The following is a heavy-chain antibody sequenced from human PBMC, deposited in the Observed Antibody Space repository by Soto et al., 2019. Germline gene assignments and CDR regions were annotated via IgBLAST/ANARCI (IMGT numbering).Heavy chain of an antibody. Sequence: PSETLSLPCGVSGDTISTGGYFWAWIRQPPGKALEWIGHTYHSGNPYYNPSLKSRVIISVDRSKNQFSLKVSSVTAADTAVYYCARVRVGDFDYWGQGTLVTVSS. J-gene: IGHJ4*02. V-gene: IGHV4-30-2*01. CDR2: TYHSGNP. D-gene: IGHD1-26*01. CDR3: ARVRVGDFDY. CDR1: GDTISTGGYF.